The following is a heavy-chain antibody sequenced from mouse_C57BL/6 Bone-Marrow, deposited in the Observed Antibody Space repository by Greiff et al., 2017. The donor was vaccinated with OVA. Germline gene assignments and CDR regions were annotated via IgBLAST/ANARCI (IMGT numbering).Heavy chain of an antibody. CDR1: GYAFSSSW. V-gene: IGHV1-82*01. CDR2: IYPGDGDT. J-gene: IGHJ3*01. Sequence: QVQLQQSGPELVKPGASVQISCKASGYAFSSSWMNWVKQRPGTGLEWIGRIYPGDGDTNYNGKFKGKATLTADKSSSTAYMQLSSLTSEDSAVYFCAREGGLRPWFAYWGQGTLVTVSA. CDR3: AREGGLRPWFAY. D-gene: IGHD2-4*01.